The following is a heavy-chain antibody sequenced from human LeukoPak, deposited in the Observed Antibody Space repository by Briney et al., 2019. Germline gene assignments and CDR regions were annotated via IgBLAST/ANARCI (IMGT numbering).Heavy chain of an antibody. J-gene: IGHJ4*02. V-gene: IGHV3-23*01. D-gene: IGHD3-10*01. CDR3: AKENLWFGELLSSSNSHLDY. Sequence: GGSLRLSCAASGFTFSSYAMSWVRQAPGKGLEWVSAISGSGGSTYYADSVKGRFTISRDNSKNTLYLQMNSLRAEDTAVYYCAKENLWFGELLSSSNSHLDYWGQRTLVTVSS. CDR2: ISGSGGST. CDR1: GFTFSSYA.